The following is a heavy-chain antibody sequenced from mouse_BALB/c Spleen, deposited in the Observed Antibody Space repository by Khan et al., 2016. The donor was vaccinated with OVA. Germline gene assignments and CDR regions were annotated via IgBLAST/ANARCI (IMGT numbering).Heavy chain of an antibody. D-gene: IGHD2-10*02. Sequence: EVQLQESGPGLVKPSQSLSLTCTVTGYSITSDYAWNWIRQFPGNKLEWMGFISYSGNTKYNPSLKSRISVTRDTSKNHFFLQLNSVTTEDTATYDCARVYGGDFDYWGQGTTLTVFS. J-gene: IGHJ2*01. CDR3: ARVYGGDFDY. CDR1: GYSITSDYA. CDR2: ISYSGNT. V-gene: IGHV3-2*02.